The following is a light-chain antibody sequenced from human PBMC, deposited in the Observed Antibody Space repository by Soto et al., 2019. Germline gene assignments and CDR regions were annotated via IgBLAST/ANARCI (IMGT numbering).Light chain of an antibody. CDR3: SSYTSSSTLDVV. CDR1: SSDVGGYNY. J-gene: IGLJ2*01. V-gene: IGLV2-14*01. CDR2: EVS. Sequence: QSALTQPASVSGSAGRSITISCTGASSDVGGYNYVSWYQQHPGKAPKLMIYEVSNRPSGVSNRFSGSKSGNTASLTISGLQAEDEADNYCSSYTSSSTLDVVFGGGTKLTV.